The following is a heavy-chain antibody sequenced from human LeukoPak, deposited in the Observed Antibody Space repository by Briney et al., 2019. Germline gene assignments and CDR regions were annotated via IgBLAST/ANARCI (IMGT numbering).Heavy chain of an antibody. CDR1: GFTFSSYA. CDR3: AKKQGQWLILYFFDY. D-gene: IGHD6-19*01. J-gene: IGHJ4*02. V-gene: IGHV3-23*01. CDR2: ISGSGGST. Sequence: GGSLRLSCAASGFTFSSYAMTWVRQAPGTGLEWVSTISGSGGSTFYADSVKGRFTISRDNSKNTLYLQMNSLRAEGTALYYCAKKQGQWLILYFFDYWGQGALVTVSS.